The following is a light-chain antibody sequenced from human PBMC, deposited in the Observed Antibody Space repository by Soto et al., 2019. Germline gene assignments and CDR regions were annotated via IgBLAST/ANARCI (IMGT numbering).Light chain of an antibody. CDR1: QSVSSSY. Sequence: EIVLTQSPGTLSLSPGERATLSCRASQSVSSSYLAWYQQKPGQAPRLLIYGASSRATGIPDRFSGSGSGTVVTLTISRLETEDFAVYYCQQYGRSPRVTFGGGTKVEMK. J-gene: IGKJ4*01. V-gene: IGKV3-20*01. CDR3: QQYGRSPRVT. CDR2: GAS.